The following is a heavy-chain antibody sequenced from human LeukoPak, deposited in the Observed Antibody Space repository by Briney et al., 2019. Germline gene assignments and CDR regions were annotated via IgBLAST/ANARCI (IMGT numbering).Heavy chain of an antibody. J-gene: IGHJ4*02. CDR1: GFTVSSNY. Sequence: GGSLRLSCAASGFTVSSNYMSWVRQAPGKGLEGVSVIYSGGSTYYADSVKGRFTISRDNSKNTLYLQMNSLRAEDTAVYYCARDSTGEYYFDYWGQGPLVTVSS. D-gene: IGHD7-27*01. V-gene: IGHV3-53*01. CDR3: ARDSTGEYYFDY. CDR2: IYSGGST.